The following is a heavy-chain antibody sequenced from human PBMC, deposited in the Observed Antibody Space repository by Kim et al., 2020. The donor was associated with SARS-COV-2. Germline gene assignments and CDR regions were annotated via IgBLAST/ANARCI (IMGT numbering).Heavy chain of an antibody. CDR3: AKDLLYVPGRGYFDS. J-gene: IGHJ4*02. V-gene: IGHV3-23*01. Sequence: DSVRGRFTISRDNSKNTVYLQMDSLRVEDTATYYCAKDLLYVPGRGYFDSWGQGVLVTVSS. D-gene: IGHD3-10*01.